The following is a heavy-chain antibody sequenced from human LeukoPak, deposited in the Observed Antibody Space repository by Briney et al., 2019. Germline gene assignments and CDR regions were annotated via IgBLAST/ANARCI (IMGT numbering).Heavy chain of an antibody. CDR2: IYPGDSDT. CDR1: GYNFNTYW. CDR3: ARRYCSGGTCYGGGLDY. V-gene: IGHV5-51*01. Sequence: GESLKISCKGSGYNFNTYWIGWVRQMLGKGLEWMGIIYPGDSDTRYSPSFQGQVTISADKSISTADLQWSSLKASDTAMYYCARRYCSGGTCYGGGLDYWGQGTLVTVSS. J-gene: IGHJ4*02. D-gene: IGHD2-15*01.